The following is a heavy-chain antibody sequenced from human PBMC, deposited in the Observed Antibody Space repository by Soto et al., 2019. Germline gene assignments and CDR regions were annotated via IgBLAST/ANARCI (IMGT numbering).Heavy chain of an antibody. V-gene: IGHV3-23*01. CDR1: GFTFSSYA. J-gene: IGHJ4*02. D-gene: IGHD5-18*01. CDR3: AKVGWIQLWLLVY. CDR2: ISGSGGST. Sequence: AGGSLRLSCAASGFTFSSYAMSWVRQAPGKGLEWVSAISGSGGSTYYADSVKGRFTISRDNSKNTLYLQMNSLRAEDTAVYYYAKVGWIQLWLLVYWGQGTLVTVSS.